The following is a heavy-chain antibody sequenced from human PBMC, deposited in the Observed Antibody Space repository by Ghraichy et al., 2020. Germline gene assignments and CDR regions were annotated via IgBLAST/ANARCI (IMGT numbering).Heavy chain of an antibody. Sequence: SETLSLTCTVSGGSISSYYWSWIRQPPGKGLEWIGYIYYSGSTNYNPSLKRRVTIPVDTSKNQFSLKLSSVTAADTAVYYCARDSSGWYDLDYWGQGTLVTVSS. J-gene: IGHJ4*02. V-gene: IGHV4-59*01. CDR3: ARDSSGWYDLDY. CDR2: IYYSGST. CDR1: GGSISSYY. D-gene: IGHD6-19*01.